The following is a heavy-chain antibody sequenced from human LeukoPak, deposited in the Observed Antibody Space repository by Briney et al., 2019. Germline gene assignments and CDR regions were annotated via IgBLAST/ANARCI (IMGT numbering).Heavy chain of an antibody. J-gene: IGHJ6*03. CDR3: AKRGGTTVPTSNFHMDV. CDR2: IGYDGSNK. CDR1: GFTLSMYG. V-gene: IGHV3-30*02. D-gene: IGHD4-17*01. Sequence: SGGSLRLSCAASGFTLSMYGMHWVRQAPGKGLEWVAFIGYDGSNKYTADSARGRFTLCRDNSKDTLYLQMNSLRDEDTAVYYCAKRGGTTVPTSNFHMDVWGKGTTVTVSS.